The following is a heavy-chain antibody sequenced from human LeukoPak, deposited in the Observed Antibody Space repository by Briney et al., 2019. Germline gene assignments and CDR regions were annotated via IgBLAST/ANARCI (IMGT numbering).Heavy chain of an antibody. CDR1: GFTFSGYG. V-gene: IGHV3-23*01. J-gene: IGHJ4*02. Sequence: GGSLRLSCAASGFTFSGYGMSWVRQAPGKGLEWVSALSHSFGSTYYADSVKGRFTISRDNSKNTLYLQMSSLRAEDTAVYYCAKGGSSSWDYFDYWGQGTLVTVSS. CDR3: AKGGSSSWDYFDY. CDR2: LSHSFGST. D-gene: IGHD6-13*01.